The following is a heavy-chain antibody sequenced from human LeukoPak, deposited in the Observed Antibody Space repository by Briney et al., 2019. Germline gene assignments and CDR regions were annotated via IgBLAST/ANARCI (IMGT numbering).Heavy chain of an antibody. J-gene: IGHJ4*02. CDR2: ISYDGSNK. CDR3: ARDTYKAEWELLELDY. Sequence: GRSLRLSCAASGFTFSSYGMHWVRQAPGKGLEWVAVISYDGSNKYYADSVKGRFTISRDNSKNTLYLQMNSLRAEDTAVYYCARDTYKAEWELLELDYWGQGTLVTVSS. D-gene: IGHD1-26*01. V-gene: IGHV3-30*03. CDR1: GFTFSSYG.